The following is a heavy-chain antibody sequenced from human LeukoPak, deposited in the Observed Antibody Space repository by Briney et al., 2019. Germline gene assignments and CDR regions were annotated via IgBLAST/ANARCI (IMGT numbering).Heavy chain of an antibody. Sequence: PSETLSLTCAVYGGSFSGYYWSWIRQPAGKGLEWIGRIYTSGSTNYNPSLKSRVTMSVDTSKNQFSLKLSSVTAADTAVYYCACHGSGSYYNEEIDYWGQGTLVTVSS. CDR1: GGSFSGYY. V-gene: IGHV4-59*10. J-gene: IGHJ4*02. CDR2: IYTSGST. D-gene: IGHD3-10*01. CDR3: ACHGSGSYYNEEIDY.